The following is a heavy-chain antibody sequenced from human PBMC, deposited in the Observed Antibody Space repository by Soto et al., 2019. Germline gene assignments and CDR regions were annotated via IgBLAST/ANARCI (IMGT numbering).Heavy chain of an antibody. V-gene: IGHV3-23*01. CDR1: GFTFSSYS. CDR2: FRAGGDDGTT. D-gene: IGHD3-10*01. J-gene: IGHJ4*02. CDR3: AKKVNSGSGSQYFDY. Sequence: TVGSLRLSCVASGFTFSSYSMSWVRQAPGKGLEWVSGFRAGGDDGTTYYADSVKGRFTISRDNSKNTLFLQMNSLRAEDTAIYYCAKKVNSGSGSQYFDYFGQGTLVTVSS.